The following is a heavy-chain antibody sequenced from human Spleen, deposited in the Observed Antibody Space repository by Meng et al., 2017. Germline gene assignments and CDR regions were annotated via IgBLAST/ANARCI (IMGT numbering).Heavy chain of an antibody. D-gene: IGHD6-13*01. CDR2: IVVGSTNT. V-gene: IGHV1-58*01. J-gene: IGHJ2*01. CDR3: AADEGSSWSPRYFDL. Sequence: VKVSCKASGFTFTSSAVQWVRQARGQRLEWIGWIVVGSTNTNYAQKFQERVTITRDMSTSTSYMELSSLRSEDTAVYYCAADEGSSWSPRYFDLWGRGTLVTVSS. CDR1: GFTFTSSA.